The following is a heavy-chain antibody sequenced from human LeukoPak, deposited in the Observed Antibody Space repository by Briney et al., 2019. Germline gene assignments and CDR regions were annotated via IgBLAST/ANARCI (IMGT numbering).Heavy chain of an antibody. CDR3: AKDFAPHACDI. CDR1: GFVLSIYG. V-gene: IGHV3-30*02. Sequence: GGSLRLSCATSGFVLSIYGIHWVRQAPGKGLEWVAFIRYDGTIKYYADSVKGRFTISRDISKNTLYLQMNSLRLDDTAIYYCAKDFAPHACDIWGQGTMVTVSS. J-gene: IGHJ3*02. CDR2: IRYDGTIK. D-gene: IGHD2-21*01.